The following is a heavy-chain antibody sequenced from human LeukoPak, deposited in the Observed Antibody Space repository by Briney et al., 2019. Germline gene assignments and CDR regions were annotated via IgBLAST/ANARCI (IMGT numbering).Heavy chain of an antibody. D-gene: IGHD2-2*01. V-gene: IGHV4-61*02. Sequence: PSETLSLTCTVSGGSISSGSYHWSWIRQPAGKGLEWIGRIYTSGSTNYNPSLKSRVTMSVDTSKNQFSLKLSSVTAADTAVYYCARDREYCSSTSCYYYYMDVWGKGTTVTVSS. CDR1: GGSISSGSYH. CDR2: IYTSGST. CDR3: ARDREYCSSTSCYYYYMDV. J-gene: IGHJ6*03.